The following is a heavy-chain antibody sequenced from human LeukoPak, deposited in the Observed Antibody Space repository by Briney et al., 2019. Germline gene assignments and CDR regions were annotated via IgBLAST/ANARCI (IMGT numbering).Heavy chain of an antibody. J-gene: IGHJ4*02. D-gene: IGHD3-22*01. CDR2: INPNSGGT. CDR1: GYTFTGYY. CDR3: ARGTDWDYDSSCVGPDCPFDY. V-gene: IGHV1-2*06. Sequence: ASVKVSCKASGYTFTGYYMHWVRQAPGQGLEWMGRINPNSGGTNYAQKLQGRVTMTTDTSTSTAYMELRSLRSDDTAVYYCARGTDWDYDSSCVGPDCPFDYWGQGTLVTVSS.